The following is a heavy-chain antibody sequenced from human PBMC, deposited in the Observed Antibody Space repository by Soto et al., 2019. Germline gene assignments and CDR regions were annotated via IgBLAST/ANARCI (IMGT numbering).Heavy chain of an antibody. D-gene: IGHD3-22*01. CDR1: GGSISSGGYY. V-gene: IGHV4-31*03. CDR3: ARVRMYEGYYDSSGYEDGAEYFQH. Sequence: SETLSLTCTVSGGSISSGGYYWSWIRQHPGKGLEWIGYIYYSGSTYYNPSLKSRVTISVDTSKNQFSLKLSSVTAADTAVYYCARVRMYEGYYDSSGYEDGAEYFQHWGQGTLVTVSS. J-gene: IGHJ1*01. CDR2: IYYSGST.